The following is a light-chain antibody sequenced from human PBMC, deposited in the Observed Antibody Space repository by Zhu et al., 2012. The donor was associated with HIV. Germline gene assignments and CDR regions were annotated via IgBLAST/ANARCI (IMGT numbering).Light chain of an antibody. CDR1: QGINSD. V-gene: IGKV1-13*02. Sequence: AIQLTQSPSSLSASGGDRITITCRASQGINSDLAWYQQTPGHAPKLLIYDASSLQSGVPSRFSGSGFGTDFTLTISSLQPEDFATYYCQQFNSYPLTFGGGTKVEIK. CDR3: QQFNSYPLT. J-gene: IGKJ4*01. CDR2: DAS.